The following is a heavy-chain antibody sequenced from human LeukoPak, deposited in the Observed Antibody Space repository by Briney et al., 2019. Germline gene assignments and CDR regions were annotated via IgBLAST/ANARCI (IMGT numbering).Heavy chain of an antibody. D-gene: IGHD3-10*01. J-gene: IGHJ4*02. CDR3: AKKPNSVYYFDY. V-gene: IGHV4-28*05. CDR2: IHYSGII. Sequence: SETLSLTCTVSGYSIDSNNYWGWIRQPPGKGLEWIGYIHYSGIIYYTPSLKSQVTMSVDTSKNQFSLKLSSVTAVDTAVYYCAKKPNSVYYFDYWGQGTLVTVSS. CDR1: GYSIDSNNY.